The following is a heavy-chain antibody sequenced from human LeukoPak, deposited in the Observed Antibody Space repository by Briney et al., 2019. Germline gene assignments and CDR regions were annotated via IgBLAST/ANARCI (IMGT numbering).Heavy chain of an antibody. CDR3: ARDRFEYASPFDS. J-gene: IGHJ4*02. D-gene: IGHD2-2*01. CDR2: MSGSGSGT. V-gene: IGHV3-11*01. CDR1: GFPLSDYY. Sequence: GGTLRLSCAASGFPLSDYYMRWIPQAPGKGLEWVSYMSGSGSGTYYEAPVKGRSTITRNNAKNSLYLQLNSLRAEDTAVYYCARDRFEYASPFDSWGQGTLVTVSS.